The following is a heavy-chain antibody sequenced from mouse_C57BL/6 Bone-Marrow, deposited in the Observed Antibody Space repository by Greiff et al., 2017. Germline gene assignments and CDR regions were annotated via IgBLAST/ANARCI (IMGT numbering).Heavy chain of an antibody. J-gene: IGHJ3*01. CDR1: GYTFTSYW. CDR3: AKERPIYYGNYVPFAY. D-gene: IGHD2-1*01. Sequence: QVQLKQPGAELVRPGTSVKLSCKASGYTFTSYWMHWVKQRPGQGLEWIGVIDPSDSYTNYNQKFKGKATLTVDTSSSTAYMQLSSLTSEDSAVYYCAKERPIYYGNYVPFAYWGQGTLVTVSA. CDR2: IDPSDSYT. V-gene: IGHV1-59*01.